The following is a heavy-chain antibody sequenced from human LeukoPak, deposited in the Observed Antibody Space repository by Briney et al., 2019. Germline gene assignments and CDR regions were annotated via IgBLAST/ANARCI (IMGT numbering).Heavy chain of an antibody. CDR1: GFSFSSYW. CDR3: ATGLYYYDSSGYYYY. V-gene: IGHV3-7*01. J-gene: IGHJ4*02. Sequence: QTGGSLRLSCAASGFSFSSYWMSWVRQAPGKGLEWVANIKQDGSEKYYVDSVKGRFTISRDNAKNSLYPQMNSLRAEDTAVYYCATGLYYYDSSGYYYYWGQGTLVTVSS. CDR2: IKQDGSEK. D-gene: IGHD3-22*01.